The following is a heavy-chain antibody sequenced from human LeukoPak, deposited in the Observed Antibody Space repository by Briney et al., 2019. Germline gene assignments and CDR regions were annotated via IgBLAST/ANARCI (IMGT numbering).Heavy chain of an antibody. J-gene: IGHJ5*02. CDR2: IYTSGST. CDR1: GGSISSYY. Sequence: SETLSLTCTVSGGSISSYYWSWIRQPAGKGLKWIGRIYTSGSTNYNPSLKSRVTISVDKSKNQFSLKLSSVTAADTAVYYCAREAIFGVGGNWFDPWGQGTLVTVSS. CDR3: AREAIFGVGGNWFDP. D-gene: IGHD3-3*01. V-gene: IGHV4-4*07.